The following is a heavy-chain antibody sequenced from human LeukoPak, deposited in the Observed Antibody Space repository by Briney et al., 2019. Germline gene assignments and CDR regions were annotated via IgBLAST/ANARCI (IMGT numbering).Heavy chain of an antibody. CDR1: GYTFTGYY. D-gene: IGHD4-23*01. CDR2: INPNGGGT. CDR3: ARVPATVVTRFDY. V-gene: IGHV1-2*02. Sequence: ASVKVSCKASGYTFTGYYMHWVRQAPGQGLEWMGWINPNGGGTNYAQKFQGRVTMTRDTPISTAYMELSRLRSDDTAVYYCARVPATVVTRFDYWGQGTLVTVSS. J-gene: IGHJ4*02.